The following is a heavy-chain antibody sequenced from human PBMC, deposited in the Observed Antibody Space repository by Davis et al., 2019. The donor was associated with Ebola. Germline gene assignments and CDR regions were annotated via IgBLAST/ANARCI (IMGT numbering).Heavy chain of an antibody. J-gene: IGHJ4*02. CDR2: ISSSGSTI. D-gene: IGHD6-19*01. CDR3: AREWFDIAVAGTDDY. CDR1: GFTFSSYE. V-gene: IGHV3-48*03. Sequence: PGGSLRLSCAASGFTFSSYEMNWVRQAPGKGLEWVSYISSSGSTIYYADSVKGRFTISRDNAKNSLYLQMNSLRAEDTAVYYCAREWFDIAVAGTDDYWGQGTLVTVSS.